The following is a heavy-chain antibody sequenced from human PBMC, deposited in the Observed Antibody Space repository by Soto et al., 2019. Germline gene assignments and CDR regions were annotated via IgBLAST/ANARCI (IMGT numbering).Heavy chain of an antibody. J-gene: IGHJ4*02. Sequence: QLQLQESGPGLVKPSETLFLTCTVSGGSISSRSYFWGWIRQPPGKGLEWIGSVSYNVRTYYKPSLKSRLTLSVDTFKNQFFQKLSYVTAADTAVYYCARQAVDEGYSSGWYFDSWGQGTLVTVSS. CDR2: VSYNVRT. V-gene: IGHV4-39*01. D-gene: IGHD6-19*01. CDR3: ARQAVDEGYSSGWYFDS. CDR1: GGSISSRSYF.